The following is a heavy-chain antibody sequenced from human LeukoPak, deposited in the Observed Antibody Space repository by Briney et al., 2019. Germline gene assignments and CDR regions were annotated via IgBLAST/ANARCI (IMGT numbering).Heavy chain of an antibody. J-gene: IGHJ5*02. V-gene: IGHV1-69*05. CDR3: ARESTSLRSWFDP. D-gene: IGHD2-2*01. CDR2: IFPFFLPP. Sequence: IFPFFLPPNYPQNFPGTVTITTEESKRTAYMEVSRLRSQDTAVYYCARESTSLRSWFDPWGQGTLVTVSS.